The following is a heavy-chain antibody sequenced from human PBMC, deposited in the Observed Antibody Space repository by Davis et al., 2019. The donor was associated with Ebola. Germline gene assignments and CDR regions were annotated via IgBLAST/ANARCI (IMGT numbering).Heavy chain of an antibody. CDR3: ARVPIGIYCSGGSCYYYFDY. Sequence: GSTNYNPSLKSRVTMSVDTSKNQFSLKLSSVTAADTTVYYCARVPIGIYCSGGSCYYYFDYWGQGTLVTVSS. D-gene: IGHD2-15*01. J-gene: IGHJ4*02. V-gene: IGHV4-4*07. CDR2: GST.